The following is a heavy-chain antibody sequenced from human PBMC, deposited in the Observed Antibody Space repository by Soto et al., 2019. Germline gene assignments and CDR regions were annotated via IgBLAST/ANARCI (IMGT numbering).Heavy chain of an antibody. CDR1: GFTFSNYA. J-gene: IGHJ4*02. V-gene: IGHV3-23*01. Sequence: GGSLRLSCAASGFTFSNYAMSWVRQAPGKGLEWVSGLNSGGSTFYTDSVKGRFTISRDSSKITPYLQMNSLRAEDTAVYYCAKGVRTLRFFSAHPGPPYFDSWGQGTLVTVSS. CDR3: AKGVRTLRFFSAHPGPPYFDS. CDR2: LNSGGST. D-gene: IGHD3-3*01.